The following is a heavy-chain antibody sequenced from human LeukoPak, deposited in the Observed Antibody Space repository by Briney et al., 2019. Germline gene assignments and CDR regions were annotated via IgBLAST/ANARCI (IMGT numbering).Heavy chain of an antibody. Sequence: SETLSLTCAVSGGSISSGGYSWSWIRQPPGKGLEWIGYIYHSGSTYYNPSLKSRVTISVDTSKNQFSLKLSSVTAADTAVYYCASQTLGYCSGGSCYNWFDPWGQGTLVTVSS. J-gene: IGHJ5*02. D-gene: IGHD2-15*01. CDR1: GGSISSGGYS. CDR2: IYHSGST. CDR3: ASQTLGYCSGGSCYNWFDP. V-gene: IGHV4-30-2*01.